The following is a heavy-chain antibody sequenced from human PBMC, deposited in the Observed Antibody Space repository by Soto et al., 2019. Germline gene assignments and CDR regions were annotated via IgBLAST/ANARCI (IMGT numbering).Heavy chain of an antibody. CDR3: ARDAGHYYDSSGYYATFDY. CDR1: GGTFSSYA. CDR2: LIPIFGTA. Sequence: QVQLVQSGAEVKKPGSSVKVSCKASGGTFSSYAISWVRQAPGQGLEWMGGLIPIFGTANYAQKFQGRVTITADESTSTAYMELSSLRSEDTAVYYCARDAGHYYDSSGYYATFDYWGQGTLVTVSS. D-gene: IGHD3-22*01. V-gene: IGHV1-69*01. J-gene: IGHJ4*02.